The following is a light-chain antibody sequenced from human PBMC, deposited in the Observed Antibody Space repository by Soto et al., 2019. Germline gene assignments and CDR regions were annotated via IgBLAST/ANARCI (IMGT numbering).Light chain of an antibody. CDR1: RSSIGSNT. CDR2: SNN. Sequence: QSVLAQPPSASGTPGQRVTISCSGSRSSIGSNTVNWYQHLPGSAPKLLIYSNNHRPSGVPDRFSASKAGASASLAISGLQSEDEGDYYCAAWDASLGGFYVFXSGTKV. V-gene: IGLV1-44*01. J-gene: IGLJ1*01. CDR3: AAWDASLGGFYV.